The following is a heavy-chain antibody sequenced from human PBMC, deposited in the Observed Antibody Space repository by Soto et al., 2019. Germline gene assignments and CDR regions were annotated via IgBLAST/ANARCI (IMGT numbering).Heavy chain of an antibody. D-gene: IGHD3-22*01. Sequence: ASVNVSCKGSGYTFTTYGITWVRQAPGQGLEWMGWISGYNGNTDYSQKFQGRVTMTTDTSTGTAYMELRSLRSDDTAVYYCARGGRFIYDTSGLTVGAAYFDYWGQGTPVTV. V-gene: IGHV1-18*01. CDR2: ISGYNGNT. J-gene: IGHJ4*02. CDR3: ARGGRFIYDTSGLTVGAAYFDY. CDR1: GYTFTTYG.